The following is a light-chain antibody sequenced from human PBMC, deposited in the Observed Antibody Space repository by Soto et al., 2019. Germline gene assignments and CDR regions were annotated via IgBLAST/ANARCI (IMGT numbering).Light chain of an antibody. J-gene: IGKJ1*01. CDR2: GAS. CDR1: QSVSNNY. V-gene: IGKV3-20*01. Sequence: LTQSPSTLSVSPGERDALSCRASQSVSNNYLAWYQQKPGQAPRLLIYGASNRATGIPDRFSGSGSGTDFTLTISRLEPEDFAVYYCQQYGSSGTFGQGTMVDIK. CDR3: QQYGSSGT.